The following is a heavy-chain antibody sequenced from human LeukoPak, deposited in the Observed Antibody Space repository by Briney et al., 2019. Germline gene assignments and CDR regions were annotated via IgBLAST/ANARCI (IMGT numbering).Heavy chain of an antibody. D-gene: IGHD4/OR15-4a*01. CDR1: GGSISSYY. Sequence: SETLSLTCTVSGGSISSYYWSWIRQPPGKGLEWIGYIYYSGSTNYNPSLKSRVTISVDTSKNQFSLKLASVSAADTAVYYCARGGTQLTFPVWGQGTLVTVSS. V-gene: IGHV4-59*01. CDR3: ARGGTQLTFPV. CDR2: IYYSGST. J-gene: IGHJ4*02.